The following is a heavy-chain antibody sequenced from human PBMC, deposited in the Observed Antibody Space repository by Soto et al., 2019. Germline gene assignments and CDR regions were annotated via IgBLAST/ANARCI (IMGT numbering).Heavy chain of an antibody. CDR3: ARQHDLGGLEDY. Sequence: QVQLVESGGGVVQPGTSLRLSCSASGFSFRDFGMHWVRQAPGKGLEWVAVVSHDGSRKYYRDFVKGRFTVSRDNFNNLAYLQIYSLRVEDTGVYYCARQHDLGGLEDYWGQGTLVIVSS. CDR1: GFSFRDFG. D-gene: IGHD3-16*01. CDR2: VSHDGSRK. J-gene: IGHJ4*02. V-gene: IGHV3-30*03.